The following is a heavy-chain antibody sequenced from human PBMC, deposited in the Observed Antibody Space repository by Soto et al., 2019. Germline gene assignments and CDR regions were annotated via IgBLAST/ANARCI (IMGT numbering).Heavy chain of an antibody. CDR1: GGSISPYY. Sequence: QVQLQESGPGLVKPSETLSLTCTVSGGSISPYYWSWVRQPPGKGLEWIGHVNYRGSTSYNPSLKSRLTISMDTSKNQSSLNLKSVTAADTAVYFCARAESSSSEGFDYWGRGTLVTVSS. D-gene: IGHD6-6*01. V-gene: IGHV4-59*01. CDR2: VNYRGST. CDR3: ARAESSSSEGFDY. J-gene: IGHJ4*02.